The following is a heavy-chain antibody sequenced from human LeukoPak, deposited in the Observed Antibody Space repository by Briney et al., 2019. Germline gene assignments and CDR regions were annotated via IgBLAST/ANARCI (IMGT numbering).Heavy chain of an antibody. CDR3: ARDKNKRRYSYGSIDY. Sequence: GGSLRLSCAASGFTFSSYSMNWVRQAPGKGLGWVSSISSSSSYIYYADSVKGRFTISRDNAKNSLYLQMNSLRAEDTAVYYCARDKNKRRYSYGSIDYWGQGTLVTVSS. V-gene: IGHV3-21*01. CDR2: ISSSSSYI. J-gene: IGHJ4*02. D-gene: IGHD5-18*01. CDR1: GFTFSSYS.